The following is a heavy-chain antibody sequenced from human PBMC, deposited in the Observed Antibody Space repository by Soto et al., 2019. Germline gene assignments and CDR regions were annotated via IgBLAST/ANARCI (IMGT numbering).Heavy chain of an antibody. D-gene: IGHD2-21*01. CDR1: GGSMRSYY. V-gene: IGHV4-4*07. Sequence: PSETLSLTCSVSGGSMRSYYWNWLRQPAGKGLEWIGRIYSRGDTNYNPSVKSRVTMSVDTSKNEFSLRLNSVTAADTAVYYCAGIGEDVYYGMDVWGQGTTVTVSS. CDR2: IYSRGDT. CDR3: AGIGEDVYYGMDV. J-gene: IGHJ6*02.